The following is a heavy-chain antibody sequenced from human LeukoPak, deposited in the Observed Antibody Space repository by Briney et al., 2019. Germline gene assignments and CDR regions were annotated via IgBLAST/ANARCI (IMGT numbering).Heavy chain of an antibody. CDR1: GFTFSSYG. CDR2: ISGSGGST. J-gene: IGHJ4*02. V-gene: IGHV3-23*01. Sequence: GGSLRLSCAASGFTFSSYGMSWVRQAPGKGLEWVSAISGSGGSTYYADSVEGRFTISRDNSKNTLYLQMNSLRAEDTAVYYCAKDMGIAVAGTVDYWGQGTLVTVSS. CDR3: AKDMGIAVAGTVDY. D-gene: IGHD6-19*01.